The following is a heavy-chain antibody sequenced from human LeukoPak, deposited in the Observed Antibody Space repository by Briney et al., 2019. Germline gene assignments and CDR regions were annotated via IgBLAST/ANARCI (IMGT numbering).Heavy chain of an antibody. CDR1: TGSVSSGSHY. V-gene: IGHV4-61*01. CDR3: ARALIGSVPDY. J-gene: IGHJ4*02. CDR2: IYHSGST. Sequence: SETLSLTCTVSTGSVSSGSHYWSWIRQPPGKRLEWIGYIYHSGSTTYNPSLKSRVTISIYTSKNQFSLRLSSATAADTAVYYCARALIGSVPDYWGQGALVTVSS. D-gene: IGHD3-22*01.